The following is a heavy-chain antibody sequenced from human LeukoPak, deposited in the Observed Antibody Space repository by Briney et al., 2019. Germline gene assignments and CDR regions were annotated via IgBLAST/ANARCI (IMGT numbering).Heavy chain of an antibody. CDR1: GYAFTSYD. J-gene: IGHJ4*02. V-gene: IGHV1-8*01. D-gene: IGHD5-12*01. CDR3: ARGSTVDTVATPLKY. Sequence: GASVTVSCKASGYAFTSYDINWVRQATGQGLEWMGWMNPKSGNTGYAQKFQGRVTMTWSTSVSTAYMELSSLRSEDTAVYYCARGSTVDTVATPLKYWGQGTLVTVSS. CDR2: MNPKSGNT.